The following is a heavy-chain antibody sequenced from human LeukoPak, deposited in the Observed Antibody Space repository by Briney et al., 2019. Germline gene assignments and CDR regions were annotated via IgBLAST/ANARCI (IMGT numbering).Heavy chain of an antibody. CDR3: ARDGVVVTALGREMSPDY. Sequence: SETLSLTCTVSGGSINSGGYYWSWIRQHPGKGLEWIGYIHYSGTTNYNPSLKSRVTISVDTSKNQFSLKLSSVTAADTAVYYCARDGVVVTALGREMSPDYWGQGTLVTVSS. CDR2: IHYSGTT. J-gene: IGHJ4*02. V-gene: IGHV4-30-4*08. CDR1: GGSINSGGYY. D-gene: IGHD2-21*02.